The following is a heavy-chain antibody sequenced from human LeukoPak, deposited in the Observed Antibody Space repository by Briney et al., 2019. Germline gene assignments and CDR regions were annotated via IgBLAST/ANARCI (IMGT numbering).Heavy chain of an antibody. D-gene: IGHD1-26*01. CDR3: AKERIVGATSWYFDY. V-gene: IGHV3-53*05. J-gene: IGHJ4*02. CDR1: GFTVSSNY. CDR2: SYSGGSS. Sequence: GGSLRLSCAASGFTVSSNYMSWVRQAPGKGLEWVSVSYSGGSSYYADSVKGRFTISRDNSKNTLYLQMNSLRAEDTAVYYCAKERIVGATSWYFDYWGQGTLVTVSS.